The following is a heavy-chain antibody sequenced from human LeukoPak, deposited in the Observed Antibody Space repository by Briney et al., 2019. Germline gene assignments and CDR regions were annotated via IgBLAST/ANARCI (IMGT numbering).Heavy chain of an antibody. CDR1: GYTFTSYD. CDR2: MNPNSGNT. Sequence: ASVKVPCKASGYTFTSYDINWVRQATGQGLEWMGWMNPNSGNTGYAQKFQGRVTMTRNTSISTAYMELSSLRSEDTAVYYCARFLVVVAATKLPADDYWGQGTLVTVSS. D-gene: IGHD2-15*01. CDR3: ARFLVVVAATKLPADDY. V-gene: IGHV1-8*01. J-gene: IGHJ4*02.